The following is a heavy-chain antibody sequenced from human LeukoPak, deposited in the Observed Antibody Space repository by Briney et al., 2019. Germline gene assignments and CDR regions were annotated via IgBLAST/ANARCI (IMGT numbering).Heavy chain of an antibody. D-gene: IGHD6-19*01. Sequence: TGGSLRLSCAASRFTFSSYGLHWVRQAPGKGLEWVAVISYDGSNKYYADSVKGRFTISRDNSKNTLYLQMNSLRVEDTAIYYCAKDLFPHSPRYSSGPEDWGQGTLVTVSS. CDR1: RFTFSSYG. V-gene: IGHV3-30*18. CDR3: AKDLFPHSPRYSSGPED. J-gene: IGHJ4*02. CDR2: ISYDGSNK.